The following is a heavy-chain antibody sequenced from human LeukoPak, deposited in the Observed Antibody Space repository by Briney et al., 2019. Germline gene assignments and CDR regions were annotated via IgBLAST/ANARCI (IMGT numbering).Heavy chain of an antibody. CDR2: IWYDGSNK. D-gene: IGHD7-27*01. V-gene: IGHV3-33*06. CDR1: GFTFSSYG. Sequence: TGRSLRLSCAASGFTFSSYGMNWVRQAPGKGLEWVAVIWYDGSNKYYADSVKGRFTISRDNSKNTLYLQMNSLRAEDTAVYYCAKMMLTAGVRINGAFDYWGQGTLVTVSS. J-gene: IGHJ4*02. CDR3: AKMMLTAGVRINGAFDY.